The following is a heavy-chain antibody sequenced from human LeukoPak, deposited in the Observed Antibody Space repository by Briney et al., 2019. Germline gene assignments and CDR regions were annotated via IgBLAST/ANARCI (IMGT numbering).Heavy chain of an antibody. D-gene: IGHD6-13*01. CDR2: IYYSGST. CDR3: ARSHSSSWYLPDY. V-gene: IGHV4-59*01. Sequence: SQTLSLTCTVSGGSMNSYYWSWIRQPPGKGLEWIAYIYYSGSTNYNPSLKSRVTISVDTSKNQFSLKLGSVTAADTAVYYCARSHSSSWYLPDYWGQGTLVTVSS. CDR1: GGSMNSYY. J-gene: IGHJ4*02.